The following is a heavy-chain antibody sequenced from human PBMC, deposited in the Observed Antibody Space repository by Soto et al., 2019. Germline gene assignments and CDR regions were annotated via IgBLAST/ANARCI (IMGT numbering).Heavy chain of an antibody. CDR2: IYYSGST. CDR1: GGSVSSGSYY. J-gene: IGHJ4*02. V-gene: IGHV4-61*01. CDR3: AREDSSGYLVDY. Sequence: ETLSLTCTVSGGSVSSGSYYWSWIRQPPGKGLEWIGYIYYSGSTNYNPSLKSRVTISVDTSKNQFSLKLSSVTAADTAVYYCAREDSSGYLVDYWGQGTLVTVSS. D-gene: IGHD3-22*01.